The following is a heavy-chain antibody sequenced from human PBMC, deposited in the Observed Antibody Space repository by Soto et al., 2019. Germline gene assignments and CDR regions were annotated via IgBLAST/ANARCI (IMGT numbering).Heavy chain of an antibody. D-gene: IGHD3-22*01. Sequence: QLQLPESGSGLVKPSQTLSLTCAVSGGSISSGGYSWSWIRQPPGKGLEWIGYIYHSGSTYYNPSLKSRVTISVDRSKNQFSLKLSSVTAADTAVYYCARGAPVVNDYWGQGTLVTVSS. CDR2: IYHSGST. V-gene: IGHV4-30-2*01. CDR1: GGSISSGGYS. J-gene: IGHJ4*02. CDR3: ARGAPVVNDY.